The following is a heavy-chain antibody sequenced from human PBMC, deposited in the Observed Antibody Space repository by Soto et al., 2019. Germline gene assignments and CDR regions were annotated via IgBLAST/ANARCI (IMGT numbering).Heavy chain of an antibody. V-gene: IGHV1-58*01. Sequence: SSSLWWPRQAQEKRLEWIGWIVVGSGNTNYAQKFQERVTITRDMSTSTAYMELSSLRSEDTAVYYCAATSLGYCSSTSCYDFDFWGQGTLVTVSS. J-gene: IGHJ4*02. D-gene: IGHD2-2*01. CDR3: AATSLGYCSSTSCYDFDF. CDR1: SSS. CDR2: IVVGSGNT.